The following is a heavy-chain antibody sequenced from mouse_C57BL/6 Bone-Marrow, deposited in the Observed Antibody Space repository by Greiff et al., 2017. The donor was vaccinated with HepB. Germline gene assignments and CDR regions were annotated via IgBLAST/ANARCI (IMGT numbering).Heavy chain of an antibody. V-gene: IGHV1-63*01. CDR1: GYTFTNYW. CDR2: IYPGGGYT. J-gene: IGHJ4*01. CDR3: ARWDYYGSSYDAMDY. D-gene: IGHD1-1*01. Sequence: VQLQQSGAELVRPGTSVKMSCKASGYTFTNYWIGWAKQRPGHGLEWIGDIYPGGGYTNYNEKFKGKATLTADKSSSTAYMQFSSLISEDSAIYYCARWDYYGSSYDAMDYWGQGTSVTVSS.